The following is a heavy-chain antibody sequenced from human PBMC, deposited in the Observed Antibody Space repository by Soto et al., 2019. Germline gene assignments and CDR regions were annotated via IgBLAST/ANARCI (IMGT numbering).Heavy chain of an antibody. CDR2: IYYSGST. V-gene: IGHV4-39*01. J-gene: IGHJ6*02. Sequence: SETLSLTCTVSGGSISSSSYYWGWIRQPPGKGLEWIGSIYYSGSTYYNPSLKSRVTISVDTSKNQFSLKLSSVTAADAAVYYCARPRGRVVAATRVHYYGMDVWGQGTTVTVSS. D-gene: IGHD2-15*01. CDR3: ARPRGRVVAATRVHYYGMDV. CDR1: GGSISSSSYY.